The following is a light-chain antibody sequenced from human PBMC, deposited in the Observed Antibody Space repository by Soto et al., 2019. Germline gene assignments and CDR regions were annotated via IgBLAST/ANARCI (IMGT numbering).Light chain of an antibody. CDR2: GAS. CDR3: QQYNNCPPLT. Sequence: EIVMTQSPATLSVSPGERATLSCRASQSVSSNLAWYQQKPGQAPRLLIYGASTRATGIPARFSGSGSGTDFTLTISSLQSDDFSLYYCQQYNNCPPLTFGGGTKVEIK. J-gene: IGKJ4*01. V-gene: IGKV3-15*01. CDR1: QSVSSN.